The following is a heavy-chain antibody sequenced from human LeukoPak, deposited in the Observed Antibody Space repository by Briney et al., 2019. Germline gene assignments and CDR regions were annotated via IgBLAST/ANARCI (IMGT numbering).Heavy chain of an antibody. Sequence: GGSLRLSCAASGFTFDDYAMHWVRQAPGKGLEWVSGISWNSGSIGYADSVKGRFTISRDNAKNSLHLQMNSLRAEDMALYYCAKDSSDTGIVGATYFDYWGQGTLVTVSS. CDR2: ISWNSGSI. D-gene: IGHD1-26*01. J-gene: IGHJ4*02. CDR3: AKDSSDTGIVGATYFDY. V-gene: IGHV3-9*03. CDR1: GFTFDDYA.